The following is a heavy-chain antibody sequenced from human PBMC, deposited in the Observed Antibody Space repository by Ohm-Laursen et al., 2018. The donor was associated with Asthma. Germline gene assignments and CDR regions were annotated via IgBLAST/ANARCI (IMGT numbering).Heavy chain of an antibody. CDR2: ISSSGSSI. CDR1: GFSFSSYS. CDR3: ARDGLYCSSTNCFFDY. V-gene: IGHV3-21*01. J-gene: IGHJ4*02. Sequence: GSLRLSCAASGFSFSSYSMNWVRQAPGKGLEWVSFISSSGSSIYYADSVKGRFTISRDNAKNSLYLQMNSLRAEDTAVYYCARDGLYCSSTNCFFDYWGPGALLTFSS. D-gene: IGHD2-2*01.